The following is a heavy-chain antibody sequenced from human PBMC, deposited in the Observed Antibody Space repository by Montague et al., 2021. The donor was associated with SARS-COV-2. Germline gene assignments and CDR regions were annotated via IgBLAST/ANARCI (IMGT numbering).Heavy chain of an antibody. D-gene: IGHD5-24*01. CDR1: GGSINNSY. J-gene: IGHJ5*02. CDR2: IYYRGST. Sequence: SETLSLTCTVSGGSINNSYWSWIRQPPGKGLEWIGYIYYRGSTNYNPSLGTGVIISVDPAKNQFSLKMSSVTAADTAVYYCAREDRWNWFDAWGQGTLVIVSS. CDR3: AREDRWNWFDA. V-gene: IGHV4-59*12.